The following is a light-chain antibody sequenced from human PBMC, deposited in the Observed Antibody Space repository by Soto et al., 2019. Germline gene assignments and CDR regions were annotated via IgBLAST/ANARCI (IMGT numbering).Light chain of an antibody. CDR2: GAS. Sequence: EIVLTQSPGILSLSPGERATLSCRASQSVSNDFLAWYQQKPGQAPRLLIYGASTRATDVPDRFSGSGSGADFTLTISSLEPEDFAVYYCQQRSNRITFGQGTRLEIK. V-gene: IGKV3D-20*02. CDR1: QSVSNDF. J-gene: IGKJ5*01. CDR3: QQRSNRIT.